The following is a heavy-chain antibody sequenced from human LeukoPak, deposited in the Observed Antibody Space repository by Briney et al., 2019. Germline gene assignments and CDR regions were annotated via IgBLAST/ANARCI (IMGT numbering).Heavy chain of an antibody. Sequence: PGGSLRLSCAASGFTFSSYWMSWVRQAPGKGLEWVANIKQDGSEKYYVDSVKGRFTISRDNAKNSLYLQMNSLRAEDTAVYYCASSYLFGYYDSSGSDYWGQGTLVTVSS. J-gene: IGHJ4*02. D-gene: IGHD3-22*01. CDR3: ASSYLFGYYDSSGSDY. CDR1: GFTFSSYW. CDR2: IKQDGSEK. V-gene: IGHV3-7*01.